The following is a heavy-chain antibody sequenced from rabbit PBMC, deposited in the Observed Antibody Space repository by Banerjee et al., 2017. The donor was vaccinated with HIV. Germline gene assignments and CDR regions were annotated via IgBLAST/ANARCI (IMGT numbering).Heavy chain of an antibody. J-gene: IGHJ3*01. CDR3: ARDPYITYGDIDL. V-gene: IGHV1S45*01. CDR1: GFSFSSSYW. D-gene: IGHD2-1*01. CDR2: IYTGSSGSA. Sequence: QEQLEESGGDLVKPEGSLTLTCTASGFSFSSSYWICWVRQAPGKGLEWIGCIYTGSSGSAYYASWVNGRFTISRSTSLNTVDLKMTSLTAADTATYFCARDPYITYGDIDLWGQGTLVTVS.